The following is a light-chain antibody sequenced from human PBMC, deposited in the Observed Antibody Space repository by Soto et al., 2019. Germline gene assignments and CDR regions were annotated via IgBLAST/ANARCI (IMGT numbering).Light chain of an antibody. CDR3: QHCHSQSLT. CDR1: ENIFKF. Sequence: EILLIQSPATLSASVGDRVTITCRASENIFKFLAWYQQRSGSAPNLLIYAASDVEKGVPARFSGSGSGTEFTLTIDNLQPNDSATYCCQHCHSQSLTFGGGTQVDVK. V-gene: IGKV1-5*01. J-gene: IGKJ4*01. CDR2: AAS.